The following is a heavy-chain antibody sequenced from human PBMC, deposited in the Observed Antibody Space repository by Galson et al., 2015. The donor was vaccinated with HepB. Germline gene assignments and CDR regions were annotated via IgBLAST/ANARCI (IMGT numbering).Heavy chain of an antibody. CDR2: ITPSGDNT. D-gene: IGHD6-19*01. V-gene: IGHV3-23*01. J-gene: IGHJ4*02. CDR3: ARVHPEYTRGWYRQALYYFDS. Sequence: SLRLSCAASGFTFRNYAMSWVRQAPGKGLEWVSAITPSGDNTYSADSVKGRFTISRDNSKNTLFLQKTGLTADDPAIYYCARVHPEYTRGWYRQALYYFDSWGQGTLVAVSS. CDR1: GFTFRNYA.